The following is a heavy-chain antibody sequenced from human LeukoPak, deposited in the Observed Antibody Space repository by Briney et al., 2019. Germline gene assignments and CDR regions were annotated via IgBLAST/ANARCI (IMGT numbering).Heavy chain of an antibody. D-gene: IGHD6-19*01. CDR2: IGTAGDT. CDR3: AGAGSETQWRAFDF. CDR1: GFTFSRYD. V-gene: IGHV3-13*01. J-gene: IGHJ4*02. Sequence: PGGSLRLSCAASGFTFSRYDMHWVRQATGKGLEWVSGIGTAGDTYYAGSVKGRFTISRENAKNSLYLQMNSLTAGDTVVYYCAGAGSETQWRAFDFWGQGALVTV.